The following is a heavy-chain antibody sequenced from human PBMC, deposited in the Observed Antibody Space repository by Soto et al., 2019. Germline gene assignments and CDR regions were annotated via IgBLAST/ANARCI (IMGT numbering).Heavy chain of an antibody. CDR1: GFSLSTSGVG. CDR2: IYWNDDK. V-gene: IGHV2-5*01. J-gene: IGHJ5*02. CDR3: AHSRRYSSSWYNWFDP. D-gene: IGHD6-13*01. Sequence: SGPTLVNHTQTLTLTCTFSGFSLSTSGVGVGWIRQPPGKALEWLALIYWNDDKRYSPSLKSRLTITKDTSKNQVVLTMTNMDPVDTATYYCAHSRRYSSSWYNWFDPWGQGTLVTVSS.